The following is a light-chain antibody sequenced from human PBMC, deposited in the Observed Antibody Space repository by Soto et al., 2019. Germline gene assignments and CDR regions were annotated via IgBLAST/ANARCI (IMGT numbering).Light chain of an antibody. V-gene: IGLV2-18*01. Sequence: QSALTQPPSVSGSPGQSVTISCTGTSSDVGSYNRVSWYQQPPGTAPKPMIYDVSSRPSGVPDRFSGSKSGNTASLTISGLQTEDEADYCRSLHTSSTPGVFGEGTKLTVL. CDR1: SSDVGSYNR. J-gene: IGLJ3*02. CDR3: SLHTSSTPGV. CDR2: DVS.